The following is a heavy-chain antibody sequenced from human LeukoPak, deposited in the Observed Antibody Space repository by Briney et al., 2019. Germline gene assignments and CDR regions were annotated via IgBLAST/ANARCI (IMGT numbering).Heavy chain of an antibody. D-gene: IGHD1-26*01. CDR1: GFTFKSYA. CDR2: ISGSGATT. J-gene: IGHJ4*02. CDR3: ARDRVVGATGHDY. Sequence: PGGSLRLSCAGSGFTFKSYAISWVRQAPGKGLEWVSAISGSGATTSYADSVKGRFTISRDNSKNSLYLQMNSLRDEDTAVYYCARDRVVGATGHDYWGQGTLVTVSS. V-gene: IGHV3-23*01.